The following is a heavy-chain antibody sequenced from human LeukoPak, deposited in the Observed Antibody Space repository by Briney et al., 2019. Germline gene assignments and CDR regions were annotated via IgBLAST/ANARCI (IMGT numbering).Heavy chain of an antibody. CDR1: GYTFSVYY. CDR2: IVPNSGGT. D-gene: IGHD3-9*01. CDR3: ARGILMTGNYGAFDI. Sequence: ASVKVSCKASGYTFSVYYIHWMRQAPEQGLEWMGWIVPNSGGTNYAQKFQGRVTMTRDTSISTAYMGLSSLRSDDTAVYFCARGILMTGNYGAFDIWGQGTTVTVSS. V-gene: IGHV1-2*02. J-gene: IGHJ3*02.